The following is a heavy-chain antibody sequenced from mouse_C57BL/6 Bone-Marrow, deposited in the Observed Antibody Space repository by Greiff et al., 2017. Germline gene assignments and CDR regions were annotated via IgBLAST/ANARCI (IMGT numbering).Heavy chain of an antibody. CDR1: GYTFTSYG. J-gene: IGHJ3*01. CDR2: IYIGNGYT. V-gene: IGHV1-58*01. D-gene: IGHD2-12*01. CDR3: ANYCYDEWFAY. Sequence: DVKLQESGAELVRPGSSVKMSCKTSGYTFTSYGINWVKQRPGQGLEWIGYIYIGNGYTEYNQKFKGKATLTFDTSSRPAYMQLSSLTSNDSAIYFCANYCYDEWFAYWGQGTLVTVSA.